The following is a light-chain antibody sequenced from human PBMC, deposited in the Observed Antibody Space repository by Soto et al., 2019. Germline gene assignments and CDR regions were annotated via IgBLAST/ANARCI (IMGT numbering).Light chain of an antibody. CDR1: KSVSNRY. V-gene: IGKV3-20*01. CDR2: ASS. CDR3: QQYGSSAGIT. Sequence: EFVLTQSPGTLSLSLGARATLSCRASKSVSNRYLAWYQQTPGQAPRLLIFASSSRATGIPGRFSGSGSGTDFTLTISRLEPEDFAVYYCQQYGSSAGITFGQGTRLEIK. J-gene: IGKJ5*01.